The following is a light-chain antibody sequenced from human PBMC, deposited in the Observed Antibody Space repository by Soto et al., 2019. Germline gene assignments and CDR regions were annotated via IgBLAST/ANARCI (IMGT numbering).Light chain of an antibody. J-gene: IGLJ3*02. CDR3: SSYTTSSTHWV. CDR2: EVS. Sequence: QSALTQPASVSGSPGQSITISCTGTSSDVGGYNYVSWYQQHPVKAPKLMIYEVSNRPSGVSNRFSGSKSGNTASLTISGLQAEDEADYYCSSYTTSSTHWVFGGGNKLTVL. V-gene: IGLV2-14*01. CDR1: SSDVGGYNY.